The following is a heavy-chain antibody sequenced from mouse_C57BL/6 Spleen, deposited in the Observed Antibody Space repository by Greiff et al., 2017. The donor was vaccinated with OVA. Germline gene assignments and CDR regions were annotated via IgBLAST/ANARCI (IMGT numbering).Heavy chain of an antibody. CDR3: APYGNYAAMDY. CDR1: GYTFTDYY. V-gene: IGHV1-26*01. D-gene: IGHD2-1*01. CDR2: INPNNGGT. J-gene: IGHJ4*01. Sequence: EVKLQQSGPELVKPGASVKISCKASGYTFTDYYMNWVKQSHGKSLEWIGDINPNNGGTSYNQKFKGKATLTVDKSSSTAYMELRSLTSEDSAVYYCAPYGNYAAMDYWGQGTSVTVSS.